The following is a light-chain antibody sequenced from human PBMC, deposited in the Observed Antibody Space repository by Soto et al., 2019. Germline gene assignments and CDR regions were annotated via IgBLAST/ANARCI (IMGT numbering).Light chain of an antibody. CDR3: SSYTTSSAPYV. CDR2: EVS. CDR1: SSDVGNYDY. V-gene: IGLV2-14*01. J-gene: IGLJ1*01. Sequence: QSVLTQPPSASGTPGQRVTISCSGSSSDVGNYDYVSWYQQHPGKAPKLMIYEVSTRPSGVSNRFSGSKSGNTASLTISGLQAEDEADYYCSSYTTSSAPYVFGTGTKVTVL.